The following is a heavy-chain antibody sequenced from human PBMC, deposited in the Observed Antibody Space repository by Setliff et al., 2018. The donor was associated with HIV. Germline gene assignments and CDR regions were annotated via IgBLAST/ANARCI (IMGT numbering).Heavy chain of an antibody. CDR2: IIPLLGTP. J-gene: IGHJ3*01. CDR3: ARDRSGIAVAAPDAFDV. Sequence: GASVKVSCKASGGSFKNYAINGVRQAPGQGLEWMGGIIPLLGTPNYAHKFQGRVTITADEYSSTVYMVLSSLRSEDSAVFYCARDRSGIAVAAPDAFDVWGQGTLVTVSS. CDR1: GGSFKNYA. D-gene: IGHD6-19*01. V-gene: IGHV1-69*13.